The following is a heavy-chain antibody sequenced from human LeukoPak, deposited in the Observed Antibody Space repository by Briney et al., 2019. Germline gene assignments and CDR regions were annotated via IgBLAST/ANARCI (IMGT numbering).Heavy chain of an antibody. Sequence: ASAKVSCTASGFAFTSYGISWVRQAPGQGLKCLGWFGAYIGNTNYAQKFQGRVTMTRDSSISTAYMALGRLRSDATAGYYFARDAPYSSSAHTDAVDIWGQGKMVTVSS. J-gene: IGHJ3*02. CDR1: GFAFTSYG. D-gene: IGHD6-6*01. CDR3: ARDAPYSSSAHTDAVDI. V-gene: IGHV1-18*01. CDR2: FGAYIGNT.